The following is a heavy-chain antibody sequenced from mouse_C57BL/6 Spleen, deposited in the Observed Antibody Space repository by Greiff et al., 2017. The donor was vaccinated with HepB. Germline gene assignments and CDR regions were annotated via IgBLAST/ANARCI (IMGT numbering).Heavy chain of an antibody. Sequence: QVQLQQSGAELARPGASVKMSCKASGYTFTSYTMHWVKQRPGQGLEWIGYINPSSGYTKYNQKFKDKATLTADKSSSTAYMQLSSLTSEDSAVYYCARYGDDGYYSFAYWGQGTLVTVSA. V-gene: IGHV1-4*01. CDR1: GYTFTSYT. J-gene: IGHJ3*01. D-gene: IGHD2-3*01. CDR3: ARYGDDGYYSFAY. CDR2: INPSSGYT.